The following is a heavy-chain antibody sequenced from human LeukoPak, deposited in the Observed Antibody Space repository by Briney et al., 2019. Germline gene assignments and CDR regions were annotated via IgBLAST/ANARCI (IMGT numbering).Heavy chain of an antibody. CDR1: GYSISSGYY. D-gene: IGHD5-18*01. J-gene: IGHJ4*02. CDR2: IYHSGST. V-gene: IGHV4-38-2*02. Sequence: TSETLSLTCAVSGYSISSGYYWGWIRQPPGKGLEWMGSIYHSGSTYYNPSLKSRVTISVDTSKNQFSLKLSSVTAADTAVYYCARDDTAMVDYWGQGTLVTVSS. CDR3: ARDDTAMVDY.